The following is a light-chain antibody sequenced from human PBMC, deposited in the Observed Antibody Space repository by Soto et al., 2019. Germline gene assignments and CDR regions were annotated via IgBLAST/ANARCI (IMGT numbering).Light chain of an antibody. J-gene: IGKJ5*01. Sequence: IVFTQSPGTLSLSPGERATLSCRASQSVSSSYLAWYQQKPGQAPRLLIYGASSRATGIPDRFSGSGSGTDFSLTISRLEPEDFAVYHCQQYSSSPRTFGQGTRLEI. CDR3: QQYSSSPRT. CDR1: QSVSSSY. V-gene: IGKV3-20*01. CDR2: GAS.